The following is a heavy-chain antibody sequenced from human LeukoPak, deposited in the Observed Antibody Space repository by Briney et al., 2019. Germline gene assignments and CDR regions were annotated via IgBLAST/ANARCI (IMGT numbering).Heavy chain of an antibody. J-gene: IGHJ4*02. V-gene: IGHV3-23*01. CDR3: AKGKKLYDSNDYYFFVPLEY. CDR2: IRGSVRTT. D-gene: IGHD3-22*01. CDR1: EFIFNNFA. Sequence: ARGSLRLSCAASEFIFNNFAMTWVRQAPGKGLEWVSSIRGSVRTTYCADSVKGRFTISRDNSKNTLFLQMSSLRADDTAIYYCAKGKKLYDSNDYYFFVPLEYWGQGALVTVSS.